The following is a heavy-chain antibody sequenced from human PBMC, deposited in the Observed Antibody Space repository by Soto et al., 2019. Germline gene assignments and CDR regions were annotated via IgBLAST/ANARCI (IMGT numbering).Heavy chain of an antibody. J-gene: IGHJ4*02. CDR2: ISAYNGNT. V-gene: IGHV1-18*01. D-gene: IGHD6-13*01. CDR1: GYTFTSYG. CDR3: ARPSYRIAAAGSFDY. Sequence: ASVKVSCKASGYTFTSYGISWVRQAPGQGLEWMGWISAYNGNTNYAQKLQGRVTMTTDTSTSTAYMELRSLRSDDTAVYYCARPSYRIAAAGSFDYWGQGTLVTVSS.